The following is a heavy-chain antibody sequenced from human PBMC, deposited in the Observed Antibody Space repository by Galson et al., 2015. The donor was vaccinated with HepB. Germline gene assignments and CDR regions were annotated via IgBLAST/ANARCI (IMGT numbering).Heavy chain of an antibody. Sequence: SVKVSCKASGYTFTSYYMHWVRQAPGQGLEWMGIINPSGGSTSYAQKFQGRVTMTRDTSTSTVYMELSSLRSEDTAVYYCARGDCSGGSCYDVPFDIWGQGTMVTVSS. CDR3: ARGDCSGGSCYDVPFDI. J-gene: IGHJ3*02. D-gene: IGHD2-15*01. CDR1: GYTFTSYY. V-gene: IGHV1-46*01. CDR2: INPSGGST.